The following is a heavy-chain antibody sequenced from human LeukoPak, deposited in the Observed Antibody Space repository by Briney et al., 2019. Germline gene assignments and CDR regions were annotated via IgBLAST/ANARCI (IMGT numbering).Heavy chain of an antibody. D-gene: IGHD1-14*01. J-gene: IGHJ5*02. CDR2: IVVGSGNT. CDR1: GFTFTSSA. V-gene: IGHV1-58*02. Sequence: SVKVSCKASGFTFTSSAMQWVRQARGQRLEWMGWIVVGSGNTNYAQKFQERVTITRDMSTSTAYMELSSLRSEDTAVYYCAADDAGHTPLGEPTGKFDPWGQGTLVTVSS. CDR3: AADDAGHTPLGEPTGKFDP.